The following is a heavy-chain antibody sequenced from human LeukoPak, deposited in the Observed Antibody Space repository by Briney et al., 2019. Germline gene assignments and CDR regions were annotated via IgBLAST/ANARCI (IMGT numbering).Heavy chain of an antibody. Sequence: GGSLRLSCAASGFTVSSNYMSWVRQAPGKRLEWVSVIYSGGSTYYADSVKGRFTISRDNSKNTLYLQMNSLRAEDTAVYYCAREGGPVVPAADYWGQGTLVTVSS. CDR3: AREGGPVVPAADY. V-gene: IGHV3-66*02. D-gene: IGHD2-2*01. CDR2: IYSGGST. J-gene: IGHJ4*02. CDR1: GFTVSSNY.